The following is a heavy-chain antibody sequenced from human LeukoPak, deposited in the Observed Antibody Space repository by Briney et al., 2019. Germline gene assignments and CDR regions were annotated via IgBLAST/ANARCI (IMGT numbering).Heavy chain of an antibody. CDR3: ARIGYSSSSFDY. J-gene: IGHJ4*02. CDR2: IQQDGSVK. CDR1: GFTFSNAW. V-gene: IGHV3-7*01. Sequence: GGSLRLSCAASGFTFSNAWMSWVRQAPGKGLEWVANIQQDGSVKYYVDSVRGRFTIFRDNAKRSLYLQMNYLRAEDTAIYFCARIGYSSSSFDYWGQGTLVIVSS. D-gene: IGHD6-6*01.